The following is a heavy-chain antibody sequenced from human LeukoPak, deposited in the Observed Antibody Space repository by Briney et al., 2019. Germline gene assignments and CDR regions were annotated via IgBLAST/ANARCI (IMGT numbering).Heavy chain of an antibody. J-gene: IGHJ4*02. CDR3: ARTHYDSSGYYEFDY. D-gene: IGHD3-22*01. CDR2: ISGSGGST. Sequence: GGSLRLSCAASGFTFSSYAMSWVRQAPGKGLEWVSAISGSGGSTYYADSVKGRFTISRDNAKNSLYLQMNSLRAEDTAVYYCARTHYDSSGYYEFDYWGQGTLVTVSS. CDR1: GFTFSSYA. V-gene: IGHV3-23*01.